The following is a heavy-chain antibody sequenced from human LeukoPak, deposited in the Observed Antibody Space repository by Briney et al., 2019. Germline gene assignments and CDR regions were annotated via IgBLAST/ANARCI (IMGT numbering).Heavy chain of an antibody. V-gene: IGHV1-18*01. CDR3: ARGRRTYYDILTGFDY. CDR2: ISAYNGNT. J-gene: IGHJ4*02. D-gene: IGHD3-9*01. CDR1: GYTFTSYG. Sequence: ASMKVSFKASGYTFTSYGISWVRQAPGQGLEWMGWISAYNGNTNYAQKLQGRVTMTTDTCTSTAYMELRSLRSDDTAVYYCARGRRTYYDILTGFDYWGQGTLVTVSS.